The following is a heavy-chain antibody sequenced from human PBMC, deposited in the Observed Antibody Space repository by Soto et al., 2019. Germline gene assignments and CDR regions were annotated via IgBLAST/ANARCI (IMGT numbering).Heavy chain of an antibody. CDR1: GFTFSSYA. V-gene: IGHV3-23*01. Sequence: GGSLRLSCAASGFTFSSYAMSWVRQAPGKGLEWVSAISGSGGSTYYADSVKGRFTISRDNSKNTLYLQMNSLRAEDTAVYYCAKVVVPLLGLYYYMDVWGKGTTVTVSS. CDR2: ISGSGGST. D-gene: IGHD2-2*01. J-gene: IGHJ6*03. CDR3: AKVVVPLLGLYYYMDV.